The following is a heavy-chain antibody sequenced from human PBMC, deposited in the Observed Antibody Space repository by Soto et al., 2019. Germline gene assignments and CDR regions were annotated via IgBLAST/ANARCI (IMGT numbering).Heavy chain of an antibody. CDR2: IWYDGSNK. V-gene: IGHV3-33*01. Sequence: QVQLVESGGGVVQPGRSLRLSCAASGFTFSSYGMHWVRQAPGKGLEWVAVIWYDGSNKYYADSVKGRFTISRDNSKNTLYLQMNSLRAEDTAVYYCARGALLWFGELSSFDYWGQGTLVTVSS. D-gene: IGHD3-10*01. J-gene: IGHJ4*02. CDR3: ARGALLWFGELSSFDY. CDR1: GFTFSSYG.